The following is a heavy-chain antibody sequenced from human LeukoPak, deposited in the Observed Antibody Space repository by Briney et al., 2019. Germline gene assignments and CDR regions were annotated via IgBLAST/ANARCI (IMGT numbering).Heavy chain of an antibody. V-gene: IGHV3-30*18. CDR1: GFTFSSYG. Sequence: GGSLRLSCAASGFTFSSYGMHWVRQAPGKGLEWVAVISYDGSNKYYADSVKGRFTISRDNSKNTLYLQMNSLRAEDTAVYYCAKIFDYDYVWGSPVDYWGQGTLVTVSP. J-gene: IGHJ4*02. D-gene: IGHD3-16*01. CDR3: AKIFDYDYVWGSPVDY. CDR2: ISYDGSNK.